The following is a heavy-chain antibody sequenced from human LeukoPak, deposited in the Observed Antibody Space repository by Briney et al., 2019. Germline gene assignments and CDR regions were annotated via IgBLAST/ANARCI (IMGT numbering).Heavy chain of an antibody. D-gene: IGHD6-13*01. CDR2: IKQDGSEK. CDR1: GFTFSTYW. Sequence: PGGSLQLSCAASGFTFSTYWMSWVRQAPGKGLEWVANIKQDGSEKYYVDSVKGRFTISRDNAKNSLYLQMNSLRAEDTAMYYCARDSAGNDYWGQGTLVTVSS. CDR3: ARDSAGNDY. V-gene: IGHV3-7*01. J-gene: IGHJ4*02.